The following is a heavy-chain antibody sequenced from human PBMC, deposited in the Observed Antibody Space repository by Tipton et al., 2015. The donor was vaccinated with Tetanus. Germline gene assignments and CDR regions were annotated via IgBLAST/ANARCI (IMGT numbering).Heavy chain of an antibody. CDR3: AREAPKTSAYYSGLDV. CDR2: ISSRGSTL. CDR1: RFTFSDFH. Sequence: GSLRLSCAASRFTFSDFHMNWIRQAPGKGLEWLSYISSRGSTLYYADSVKGRFTISRDNDKDFLYLDMDSLRPDDTAVYYCAREAPKTSAYYSGLDVWGQGTTVTVSS. V-gene: IGHV3-11*01. J-gene: IGHJ6*02.